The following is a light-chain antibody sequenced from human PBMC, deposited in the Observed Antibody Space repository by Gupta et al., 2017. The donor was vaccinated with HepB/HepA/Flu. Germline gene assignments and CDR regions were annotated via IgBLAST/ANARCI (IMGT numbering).Light chain of an antibody. CDR3: QQFDNLPIT. CDR1: QDISNY. CDR2: DTS. V-gene: IGKV1-33*01. Sequence: DIQMTQSPSSLSASVGDRVTITCQASQDISNYLNWFQQKPGKAPKLLIYDTSNLQTGVPSRFSGSGFRTDFTLTISSLQPEDIATYYCQQFDNLPITFGQGTRLEIK. J-gene: IGKJ5*01.